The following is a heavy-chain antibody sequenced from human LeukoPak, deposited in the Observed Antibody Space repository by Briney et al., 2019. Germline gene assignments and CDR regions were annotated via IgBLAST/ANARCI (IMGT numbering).Heavy chain of an antibody. CDR1: GVSISTYS. CDR3: ARGDGYIPI. Sequence: NPSETLSLTCSVSGVSISTYSWGWIRQPPGKGLEWIGYMFYTGTTNYNPSLTSRVTISADTSKNQVSLKLSSVTAADTAVYYCARGDGYIPIWGQGTVVSVSS. CDR2: MFYTGTT. D-gene: IGHD5-24*01. J-gene: IGHJ3*02. V-gene: IGHV4-59*08.